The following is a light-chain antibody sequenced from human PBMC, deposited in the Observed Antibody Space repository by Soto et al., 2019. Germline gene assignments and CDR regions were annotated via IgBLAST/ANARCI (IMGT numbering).Light chain of an antibody. V-gene: IGKV3-20*01. CDR3: QQYGSSSWT. Sequence: EIVLTQSPGTLSLSPGERATLSCRASQSVSSSYLAWYQQKPGQAPRRLIYVASSRATGIPDKFSGSGSGTDVTLTISRLEPEDFAVYYCQQYGSSSWTFGQGTKVEIK. CDR2: VAS. J-gene: IGKJ1*01. CDR1: QSVSSSY.